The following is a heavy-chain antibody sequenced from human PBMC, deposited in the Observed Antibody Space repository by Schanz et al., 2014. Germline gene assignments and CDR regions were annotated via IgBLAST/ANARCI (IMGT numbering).Heavy chain of an antibody. D-gene: IGHD3-10*01. V-gene: IGHV3-23*04. CDR1: GFTLNNAW. Sequence: EVQLVESGGGLVQPGGSLRLSCAASGFTLNNAWMSWVRQAPGKGLEWVSAISGSGGSTYYADSVKGRFTISRDNSKNTLYLQMNSLRAEDTAVYYCAKGRFGELSAFDIWGQGTMVTGSS. J-gene: IGHJ3*02. CDR2: ISGSGGST. CDR3: AKGRFGELSAFDI.